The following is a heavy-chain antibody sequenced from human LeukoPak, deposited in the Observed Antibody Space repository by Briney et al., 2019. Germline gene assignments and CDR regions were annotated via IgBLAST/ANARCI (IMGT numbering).Heavy chain of an antibody. Sequence: SETLSLTCTVSRGSISSGNYYWSWIRQPAGKGLEWIGRFHTRGSTNYNPSLKSRVIISVDTSKNQFSLKLNSVTAADTAVYYCARGGTLPGPFDYWGQGTLVTVSS. D-gene: IGHD1-26*01. CDR2: FHTRGST. V-gene: IGHV4-61*02. J-gene: IGHJ4*02. CDR3: ARGGTLPGPFDY. CDR1: RGSISSGNYY.